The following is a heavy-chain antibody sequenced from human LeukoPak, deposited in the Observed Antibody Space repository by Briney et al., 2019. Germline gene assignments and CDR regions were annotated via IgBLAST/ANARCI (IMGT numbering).Heavy chain of an antibody. V-gene: IGHV3-53*01. CDR3: ARFSGYSYGASFDY. CDR1: GFTVSSNY. D-gene: IGHD5-18*01. CDR2: IYSGGST. J-gene: IGHJ4*02. Sequence: GGSLRLSCAASGFTVSSNYMSWVRQAPGKGLEWVSVIYSGGSTYYADSVKGRFTISRDNSKNTLYLQMNSLRAEDTAVYYCARFSGYSYGASFDYWGQGTLVTVSS.